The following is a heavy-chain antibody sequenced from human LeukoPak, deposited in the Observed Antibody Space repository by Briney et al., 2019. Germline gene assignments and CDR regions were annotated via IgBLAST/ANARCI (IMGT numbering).Heavy chain of an antibody. Sequence: PSETLSLTCTVSGGSISSSSYYWGWIRQPPGKGLEWIGSIYYSGSTYYNPSLKSRVTISVDTSKNQFSLKLSSVTAADTAVYYCARQYGNSVVVPAAIRLGVRSGDNWFDPWGQGTLVTASS. CDR2: IYYSGST. J-gene: IGHJ5*02. CDR3: ARQYGNSVVVPAAIRLGVRSGDNWFDP. V-gene: IGHV4-39*01. D-gene: IGHD2-2*02. CDR1: GGSISSSSYY.